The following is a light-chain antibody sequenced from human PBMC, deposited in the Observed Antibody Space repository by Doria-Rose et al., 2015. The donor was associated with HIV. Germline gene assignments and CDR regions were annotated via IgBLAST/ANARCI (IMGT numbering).Light chain of an antibody. CDR1: QSTGSF. CDR3: QQSYSTPLT. CDR2: AAS. Sequence: DIRVTQSPSSPSASVGDRVTITCRASQSTGSFLNWYQQKPGKAPKLLIYAASSLQNEVPSRFSGSGSGTDFTLTISSLQPEDFATYFCQQSYSTPLTFGGGTKVEIK. J-gene: IGKJ4*01. V-gene: IGKV1-39*01.